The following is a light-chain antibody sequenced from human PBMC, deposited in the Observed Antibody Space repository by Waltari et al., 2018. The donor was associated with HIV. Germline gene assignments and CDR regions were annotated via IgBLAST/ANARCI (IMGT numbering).Light chain of an antibody. CDR3: QSYDSSLNGHVV. CDR2: ANN. CDR1: RSNFGTGYD. Sequence: QSVLTQAPSVSGAPGQRVTISCTGSRSNFGTGYDVHWYQQLPGTAPKLLIYANNPRPSGVPSRFSGSKSATSASLVITGLQAEAEADYYCQSYDSSLNGHVVFGGGTKVTVL. J-gene: IGLJ2*01. V-gene: IGLV1-40*01.